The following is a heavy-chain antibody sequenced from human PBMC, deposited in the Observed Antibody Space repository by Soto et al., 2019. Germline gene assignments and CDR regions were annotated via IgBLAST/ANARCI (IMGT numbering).Heavy chain of an antibody. Sequence: QVQLQESGPGLVKPSETLSLTCTVSGGSVSSGSYYWSWIRQPPGKGLEWIGYIYYSGSTNYNPSLKSRVTISVDTSKNQFSLKLSSVTAADTAVYYCARDSVSVGMDVWGQGTTVTVSS. CDR3: ARDSVSVGMDV. D-gene: IGHD4-4*01. J-gene: IGHJ6*02. V-gene: IGHV4-61*01. CDR2: IYYSGST. CDR1: GGSVSSGSYY.